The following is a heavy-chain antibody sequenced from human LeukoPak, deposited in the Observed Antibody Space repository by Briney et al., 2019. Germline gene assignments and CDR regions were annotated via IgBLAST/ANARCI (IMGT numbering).Heavy chain of an antibody. J-gene: IGHJ5*02. CDR3: VSQQVAPP. Sequence: GGSLRLSCVASGFTFSHYWMSWVRQAPGKGLEWVANIKEDGSIEDYVDSVKGRFTVSRDNAKNSLYLEMNSLRVENTAVYYCVSQQVAPPWGQGTLVIVSS. CDR1: GFTFSHYW. D-gene: IGHD5-12*01. CDR2: IKEDGSIE. V-gene: IGHV3-7*01.